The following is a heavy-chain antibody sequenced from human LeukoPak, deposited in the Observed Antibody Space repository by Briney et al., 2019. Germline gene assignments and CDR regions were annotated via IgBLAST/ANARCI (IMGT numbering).Heavy chain of an antibody. D-gene: IGHD4-11*01. J-gene: IGHJ6*02. CDR2: IIPIFGTA. CDR3: ARDLQYRYYYYGMDV. Sequence: ASVKVSCTASGGTFISYAISWVRQAPGQGLEWMGGIIPIFGTANYAQKFQGRVTITADESTSTAYMELSSLRSEDTAVYYCARDLQYRYYYYGMDVWGQGTTVTVSS. CDR1: GGTFISYA. V-gene: IGHV1-69*13.